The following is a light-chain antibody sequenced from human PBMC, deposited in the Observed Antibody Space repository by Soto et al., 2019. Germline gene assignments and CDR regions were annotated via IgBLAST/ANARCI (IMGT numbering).Light chain of an antibody. J-gene: IGKJ4*01. CDR1: QSVSSD. Sequence: EIVMTQSPATLSVSPGERATLSCRASQSVSSDLAWYHQKPGQAPRLLIYGASTRATGIPARFSGSGSGTDFTLTISCLQSEDFATYYCQQYYSFPLTFGGGTKVDI. CDR2: GAS. CDR3: QQYYSFPLT. V-gene: IGKV3-15*01.